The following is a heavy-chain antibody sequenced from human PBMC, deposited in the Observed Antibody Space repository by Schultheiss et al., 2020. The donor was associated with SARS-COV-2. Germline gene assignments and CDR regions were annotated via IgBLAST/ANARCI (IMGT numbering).Heavy chain of an antibody. CDR3: ARGGCSSTSCYTRE. D-gene: IGHD2-2*02. CDR1: GGSISSSSYY. CDR2: IYHSGST. V-gene: IGHV4-61*05. J-gene: IGHJ4*02. Sequence: SETLSLTCTVSGGSISSSSYYWSWIRQPPGKGLEWIGYIYHSGSTYYNPSLKSRVTMSVDTSKNQFSLKLSSVTAADTAVYYCARGGCSSTSCYTREWGQGTLVTVSS.